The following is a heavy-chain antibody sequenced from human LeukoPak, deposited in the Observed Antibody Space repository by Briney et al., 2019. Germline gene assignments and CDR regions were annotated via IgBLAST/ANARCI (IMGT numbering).Heavy chain of an antibody. V-gene: IGHV1-18*01. J-gene: IGHJ4*02. Sequence: ASVKVSCKASGYTFTSYGISWVRQAPGQGLEWMGWISAYNGNTNYAQKLQGRVTMTTDTSTSTAYMELRSLRSDDTAVYYYARDSNNKYQLPSAAAGKEGYFDYWGQGTLVTVSS. CDR2: ISAYNGNT. D-gene: IGHD6-13*01. CDR3: ARDSNNKYQLPSAAAGKEGYFDY. CDR1: GYTFTSYG.